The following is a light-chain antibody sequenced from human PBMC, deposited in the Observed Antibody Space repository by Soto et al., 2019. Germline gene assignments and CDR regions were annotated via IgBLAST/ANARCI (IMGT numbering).Light chain of an antibody. CDR2: DVT. CDR3: PSYPGHSSVR. Sequence: QSALTQPASVSGSPGQSVTISCTGTSSDIGGYRYVSWYQQRPGKAPKLMIHDVTNRPSGVSDPAFGSKSSNTASLTVSGTQADDEGDYHCPSYPGHSSVRFGGGTELTLL. J-gene: IGLJ2*01. CDR1: SSDIGGYRY. V-gene: IGLV2-14*03.